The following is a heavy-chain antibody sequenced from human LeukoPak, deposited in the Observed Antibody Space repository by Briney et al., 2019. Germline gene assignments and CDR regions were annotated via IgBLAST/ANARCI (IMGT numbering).Heavy chain of an antibody. V-gene: IGHV1-69*04. J-gene: IGHJ6*02. D-gene: IGHD5-18*01. CDR2: IIPILGIA. Sequence: SVKVSCKASGGTFSSYAISWVRQAPGQGLEWMGRIIPILGIANYAQKFQGRVTITADKSTSTAYMELSSLRSEETAVYYCATTKRGYSYGSGRYYYYGMDVWGQGTTVTVSS. CDR1: GGTFSSYA. CDR3: ATTKRGYSYGSGRYYYYGMDV.